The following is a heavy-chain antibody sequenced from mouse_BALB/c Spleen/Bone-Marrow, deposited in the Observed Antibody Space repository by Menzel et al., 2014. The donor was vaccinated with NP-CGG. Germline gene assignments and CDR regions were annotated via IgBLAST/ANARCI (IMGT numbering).Heavy chain of an antibody. Sequence: EVKLMESGPDLVKPGASVKISCKASGYSFTGYYMHWVKQSHGKSLEWIGRVDPNNGGTSYNQKFKGRAIFTVDKSSSAAYMELRSLTSEDSAVYFCARPIYDGYSAVMEYWGHGTSVTVSS. D-gene: IGHD2-3*01. CDR3: ARPIYDGYSAVMEY. CDR2: VDPNNGGT. J-gene: IGHJ4*01. V-gene: IGHV1-26*01. CDR1: GYSFTGYY.